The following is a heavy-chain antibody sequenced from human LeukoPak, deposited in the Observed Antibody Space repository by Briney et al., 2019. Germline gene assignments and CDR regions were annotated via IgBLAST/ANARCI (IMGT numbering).Heavy chain of an antibody. CDR2: ISAYNGNT. CDR1: GYTFTSYG. CDR3: ARDPSYDSSGYPNWFDP. V-gene: IGHV1-18*01. Sequence: ASVKVSCKASGYTFTSYGITWVRLAPGQGLEWMGWISAYNGNTNYAQMFQGRVIMTTDTSTNTAYMELRSLRADDTAMYYCARDPSYDSSGYPNWFDPWGQGTLVTVSS. D-gene: IGHD3-22*01. J-gene: IGHJ5*02.